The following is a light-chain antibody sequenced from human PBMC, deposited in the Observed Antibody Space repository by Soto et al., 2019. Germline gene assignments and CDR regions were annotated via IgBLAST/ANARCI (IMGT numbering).Light chain of an antibody. J-gene: IGKJ1*01. CDR1: QSVNSN. V-gene: IGKV3-15*01. CDR2: GAS. Sequence: EIVMTQSPATLSVSPGERATLSCRASQSVNSNLAWYQQKPGQAPRLLIYGASTRATGIPVRFSGSGSGTEFTLTISSLQSEDSATYYCQHTYNTPWTFGQGTKVEFK. CDR3: QHTYNTPWT.